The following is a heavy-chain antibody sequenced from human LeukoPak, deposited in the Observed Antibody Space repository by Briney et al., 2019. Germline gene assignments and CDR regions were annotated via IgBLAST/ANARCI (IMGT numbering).Heavy chain of an antibody. D-gene: IGHD2-8*01. Sequence: GSVQVSCKASGYIFTSYGISWVRQAPGQGLEWMGWINTYNGNTKYAQKFQGRVTMTTDTSASTAYMEVRSLRSDDTAVYYCARDLVHHRLLATNYNWFDPWGQGTLVTVSS. CDR3: ARDLVHHRLLATNYNWFDP. V-gene: IGHV1-18*01. J-gene: IGHJ5*02. CDR2: INTYNGNT. CDR1: GYIFTSYG.